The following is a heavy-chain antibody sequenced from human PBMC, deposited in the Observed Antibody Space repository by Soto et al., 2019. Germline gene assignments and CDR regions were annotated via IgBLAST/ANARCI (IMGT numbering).Heavy chain of an antibody. J-gene: IGHJ5*02. CDR1: GGTFSSYG. CDR3: ARETSVRGVIITSSPWFDP. CDR2: IIPMFGKV. V-gene: IGHV1-69*13. Sequence: SVKVSCKASGGTFSSYGISWVRQAPGQGLEWMGGIIPMFGKVKYAQKFQGRVTITADESTSTAYMELSSLTSEDTAMYYRARETSVRGVIITSSPWFDPWGQGTLVTVSS. D-gene: IGHD3-10*01.